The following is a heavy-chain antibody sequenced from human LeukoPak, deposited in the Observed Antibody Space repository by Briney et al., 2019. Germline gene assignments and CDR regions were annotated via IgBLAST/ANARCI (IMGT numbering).Heavy chain of an antibody. J-gene: IGHJ1*01. CDR2: ISVYNGNT. CDR3: ARGESGIQH. Sequence: GASVKVSCKASGYIFTNYGISWVRQAPGQGLERMGWISVYNGNTNYAQKLQGRVTMTTDTSASTAYMELRSLRSDDTAVYYCARGESGIQHWGQGTLVTVSS. CDR1: GYIFTNYG. V-gene: IGHV1-18*01.